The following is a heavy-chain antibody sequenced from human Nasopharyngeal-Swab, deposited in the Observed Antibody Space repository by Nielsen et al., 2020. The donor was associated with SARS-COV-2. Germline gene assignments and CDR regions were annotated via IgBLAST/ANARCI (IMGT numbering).Heavy chain of an antibody. V-gene: IGHV3-48*02. CDR2: ISSSSSTI. J-gene: IGHJ2*01. CDR1: GFTFSSYD. Sequence: GESLKISCAASGFTFSSYDMNWVRQAPGKGLEWVSYISSSSSTIYYADSVKGRFTISRDNAKNSLYLQMNSLRDEDTAVYYCARDGGSGWWDWYFDLWGRGTLVTVSS. CDR3: ARDGGSGWWDWYFDL. D-gene: IGHD6-19*01.